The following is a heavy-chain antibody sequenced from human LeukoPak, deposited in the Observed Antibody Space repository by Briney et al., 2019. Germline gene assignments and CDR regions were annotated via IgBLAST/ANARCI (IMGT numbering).Heavy chain of an antibody. CDR2: IDWDDDK. CDR3: ARISIIAAAGTSNTWYYFDY. Sequence: SGPTLVNPTQTLTLTCTFSGFSLTTSGMCVIWIRQPPGKALEWLARIDWDDDKYYSTSLKTRLTISKDTSKNQVVLTMTNMDPVDTATYYCARISIIAAAGTSNTWYYFDYWGQGTLVTVSS. CDR1: GFSLTTSGMC. J-gene: IGHJ4*02. D-gene: IGHD6-13*01. V-gene: IGHV2-70*11.